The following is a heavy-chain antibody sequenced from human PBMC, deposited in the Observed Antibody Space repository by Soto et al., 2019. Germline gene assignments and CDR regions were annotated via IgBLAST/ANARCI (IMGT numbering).Heavy chain of an antibody. CDR1: GLIPRSKG. D-gene: IGHD2-15*01. CDR2: ISYDGSNK. Sequence: GLIPRSKGYHVGPPVPGKGRGGVAVISYDGSNKYYADSVKGRFTISRDNSKNTLYLQMNSLRAEDTAVYYCAKEVVVAATPVYYYYYGMDVWGQGTTVTVSS. CDR3: AKEVVVAATPVYYYYYGMDV. J-gene: IGHJ6*02. V-gene: IGHV3-30*18.